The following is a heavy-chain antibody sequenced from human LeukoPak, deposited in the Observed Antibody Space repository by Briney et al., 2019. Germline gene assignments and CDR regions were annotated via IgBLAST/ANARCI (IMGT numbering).Heavy chain of an antibody. Sequence: SSETLSLNCAVSGGSISSSDWWSWIRQPPGRGLEWIGYIWRSDHTNYNPSLKSRVTMSLDKSKNQFSLKLSSVTAADTAVYYCARDPHCSSTNCPFAFWGQGTLVIVSS. CDR3: ARDPHCSSTNCPFAF. J-gene: IGHJ4*02. V-gene: IGHV4-4*02. D-gene: IGHD2-2*01. CDR2: IWRSDHT. CDR1: GGSISSSDW.